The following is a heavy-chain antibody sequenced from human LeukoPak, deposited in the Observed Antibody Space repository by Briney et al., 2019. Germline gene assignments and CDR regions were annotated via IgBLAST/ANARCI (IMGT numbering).Heavy chain of an antibody. Sequence: PGGSLRLSCAASGFTFSSYAMTWIRQAPGKGLEWISYIDTSSSTIYYADSVKGRFTISRDNAKNSLFPQMNSLRAEDTAVYYCARDRGPCTAWGQGTLVTVSS. CDR3: ARDRGPCTA. CDR2: IDTSSSTI. V-gene: IGHV3-48*04. J-gene: IGHJ4*02. D-gene: IGHD1-26*01. CDR1: GFTFSSYA.